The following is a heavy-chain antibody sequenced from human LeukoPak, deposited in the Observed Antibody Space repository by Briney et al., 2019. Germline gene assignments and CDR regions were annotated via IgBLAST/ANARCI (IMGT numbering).Heavy chain of an antibody. D-gene: IGHD1-26*01. CDR3: AVRGKVGATRGYFDY. CDR2: IYYSGST. J-gene: IGHJ4*02. V-gene: IGHV4-39*01. CDR1: GGSISSSSYY. Sequence: SETLSLTCTVSGGSISSSSYYWGWIRQPPGKGLEWIGSIYYSGSTYYNPSLKSRVTISVDTSKNQFSLKLSSVTAADTAVYYCAVRGKVGATRGYFDYWGQGTLVTVSS.